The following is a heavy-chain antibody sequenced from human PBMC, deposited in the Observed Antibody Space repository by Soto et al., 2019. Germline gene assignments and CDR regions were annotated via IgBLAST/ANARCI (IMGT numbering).Heavy chain of an antibody. CDR2: INPSGGST. D-gene: IGHD6-19*01. J-gene: IGHJ4*02. V-gene: IGHV1-46*01. CDR1: GGTFSSYA. CDR3: ARDGRSSYSSCWYYFDY. Sequence: ASVKVSCKASGGTFSSYAISWVRQAPGQGIEWMGIINPSGGSTSYAQKFQGRVTMTRDTSTSTVYMELSSLRSEDTAVYYCARDGRSSYSSCWYYFDYWGQGTLVTVSS.